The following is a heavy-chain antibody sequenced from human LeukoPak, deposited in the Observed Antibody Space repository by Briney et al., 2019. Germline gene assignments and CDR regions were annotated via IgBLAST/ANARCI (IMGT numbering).Heavy chain of an antibody. CDR2: ISSSSSTI. J-gene: IGHJ6*03. CDR3: ARDLFYFSMDV. CDR1: GFTFSSYS. V-gene: IGHV3-48*01. Sequence: PGGSLRLSCAASGFTFSSYSMNWVRQAPGKGLEWVSYISSSSSTIYYADSVKGRFTISRDNAKNSLYLQMNSLRAEDTAVYYCARDLFYFSMDVWGKGTTVTVSS. D-gene: IGHD2/OR15-2a*01.